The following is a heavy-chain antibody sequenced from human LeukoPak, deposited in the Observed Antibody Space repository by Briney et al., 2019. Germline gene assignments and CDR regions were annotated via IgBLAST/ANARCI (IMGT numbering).Heavy chain of an antibody. J-gene: IGHJ3*02. Sequence: PSETLSLTCTVSGGSISSGGYYWSWIRQHPGKGLEWIGYIYYSGGTYYNPSLKSRVTISVDTSKNQFSLKLSSVTAADTAVYYCAREVPTVRHDAFDIWGQGTMVTVSS. CDR1: GGSISSGGYY. V-gene: IGHV4-31*03. CDR2: IYYSGGT. CDR3: AREVPTVRHDAFDI. D-gene: IGHD4-17*01.